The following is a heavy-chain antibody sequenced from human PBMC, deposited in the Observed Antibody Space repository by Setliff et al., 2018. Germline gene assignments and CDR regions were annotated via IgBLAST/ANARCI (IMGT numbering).Heavy chain of an antibody. CDR3: ATWYYYDSSGYYLYY. J-gene: IGHJ4*02. V-gene: IGHV1-18*01. CDR2: ISAYNGNT. Sequence: ASVKVSCKASGYTFTSYGISWVRQAPGQGLEWMGWISAYNGNTNYAQKFQGRVTITTDESTSTAYMELSSLRSEDTAVYYCATWYYYDSSGYYLYYWGQGTLVTVSS. D-gene: IGHD3-22*01. CDR1: GYTFTSYG.